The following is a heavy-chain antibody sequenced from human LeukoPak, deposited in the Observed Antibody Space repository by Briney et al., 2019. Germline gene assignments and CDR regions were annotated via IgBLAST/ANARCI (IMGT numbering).Heavy chain of an antibody. D-gene: IGHD3-3*01. CDR3: AKALYYDFWSGYPMTTYYYGMDV. CDR1: GFTFDDYA. J-gene: IGHJ6*02. CDR2: ISWNSGSI. V-gene: IGHV3-9*01. Sequence: GGSLRLSCAASGFTFDDYAMHWVRQAPGKGLEWVSGISWNSGSIGYADSVKGRFTISRDNAKNSLYLQMNSLRAEDTALYYCAKALYYDFWSGYPMTTYYYGMDVWGQGTLVTVSS.